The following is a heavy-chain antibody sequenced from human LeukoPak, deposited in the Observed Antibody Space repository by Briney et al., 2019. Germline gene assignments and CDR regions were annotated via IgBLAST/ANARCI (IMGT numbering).Heavy chain of an antibody. CDR3: ARENDYGNNWFDP. CDR1: GYSFSSYY. CDR2: INPSGDST. Sequence: GASVKVSCKASGYSFSSYYMHWVRQAPGQGLEWMGIINPSGDSTTYAQKFQGRVTMTRDTSTRTVYMELGSLRSDDTAVYYCARENDYGNNWFDPWGQGTLVTVSS. D-gene: IGHD4-17*01. V-gene: IGHV1-46*01. J-gene: IGHJ5*02.